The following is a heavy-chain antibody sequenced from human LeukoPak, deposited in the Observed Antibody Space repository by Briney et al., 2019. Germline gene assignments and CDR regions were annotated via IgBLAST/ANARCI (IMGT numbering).Heavy chain of an antibody. CDR1: GFTVSSDY. CDR3: AAYYYDSRDY. Sequence: GGSLRLSCAASGFTVSSDYMSWVRQAPGKGLEWVSVIYSGGSTYYADSVKGRFTIPRDNSKNTLYLQMNSLRAEDTAVYYCAAYYYDSRDYWGQGTLVTVSS. V-gene: IGHV3-53*01. CDR2: IYSGGST. D-gene: IGHD3-22*01. J-gene: IGHJ4*02.